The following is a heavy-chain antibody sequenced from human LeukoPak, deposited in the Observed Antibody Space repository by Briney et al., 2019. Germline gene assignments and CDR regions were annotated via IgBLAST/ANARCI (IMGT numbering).Heavy chain of an antibody. D-gene: IGHD6-13*01. CDR1: GGTFSIYA. V-gene: IGHV1-69*04. CDR2: IIPILGIA. J-gene: IGHJ5*02. Sequence: SVKVSCKASGGTFSIYAISWVRQAPGQGLEWMGGIIPILGIANYAQKFQGRVTITADKSTSTAYMELSSLRSEDTAVYYCARDGPYSSSWYWFDPWGQGTLVTVSS. CDR3: ARDGPYSSSWYWFDP.